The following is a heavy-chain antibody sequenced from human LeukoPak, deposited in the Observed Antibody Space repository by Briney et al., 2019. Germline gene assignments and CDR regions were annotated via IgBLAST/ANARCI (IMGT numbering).Heavy chain of an antibody. CDR2: TYYRSKWYN. Sequence: SQTLSLTCAISGDSVSSNSGAWNWIRQSPSRGLEWLGRTYYRSKWYNGYAVSVKSRITINPDTSKNQFSLHLNSVTPEDTAVYYCVGGPGSLPHWGQGILVTVSS. CDR1: GDSVSSNSGA. J-gene: IGHJ4*02. CDR3: VGGPGSLPH. V-gene: IGHV6-1*01.